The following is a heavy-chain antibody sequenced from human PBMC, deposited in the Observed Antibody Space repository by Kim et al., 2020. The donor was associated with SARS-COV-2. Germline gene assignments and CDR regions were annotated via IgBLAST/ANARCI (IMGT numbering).Heavy chain of an antibody. J-gene: IGHJ5*02. Sequence: SETLSLTCAVYGGSFSGYYWSWFRQPPGQGLEWIGEINHIGSTNYNPSLKSPVTISVDTSKNQFSLKLSSVTAADTAVYYCARAPDYYGSGSYPWGQGTLVTVSS. D-gene: IGHD3-10*01. CDR2: INHIGST. V-gene: IGHV4-34*01. CDR3: ARAPDYYGSGSYP. CDR1: GGSFSGYY.